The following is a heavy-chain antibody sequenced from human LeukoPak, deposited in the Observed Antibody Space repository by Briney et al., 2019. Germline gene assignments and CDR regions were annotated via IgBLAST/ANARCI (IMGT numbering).Heavy chain of an antibody. D-gene: IGHD3-10*01. CDR2: IHPRRGDT. V-gene: IGHV1-2*02. CDR1: GYSFTAFY. Sequence: ASVKVSCKTSGYSFTAFYIHWVRQAPGQGLEWMGWIHPRRGDTTYEHKFQGRVTMTRDPSTSTAYLDLRGLRSDDTAVYYCARDGDYGTGSYYRGCIDSWGQGTPVTVSP. J-gene: IGHJ4*02. CDR3: ARDGDYGTGSYYRGCIDS.